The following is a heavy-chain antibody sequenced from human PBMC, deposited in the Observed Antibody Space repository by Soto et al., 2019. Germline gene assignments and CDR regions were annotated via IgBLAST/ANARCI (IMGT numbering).Heavy chain of an antibody. V-gene: IGHV3-73*01. CDR2: IRSKANSYAT. J-gene: IGHJ6*02. CDR1: GFTFSGSA. CDR3: TRHRYDILTGYYRHYYYYGMDV. D-gene: IGHD3-9*01. Sequence: GGSLRLSCAASGFTFSGSAMHWVRQASGKGLEWVGRIRSKANSYATAYAASVKGRFTISRDDSKNTAYLQMNSLKTEDTAVYYCTRHRYDILTGYYRHYYYYGMDVWGQGTTVTVSS.